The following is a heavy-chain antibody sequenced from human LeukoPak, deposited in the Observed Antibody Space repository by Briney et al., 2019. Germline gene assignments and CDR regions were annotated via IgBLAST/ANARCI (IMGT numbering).Heavy chain of an antibody. CDR2: INSGGAGT. D-gene: IGHD6-19*01. V-gene: IGHV3-23*01. CDR3: AKPLRGWYDFDY. Sequence: RGSLRHSRAPSGFSSSSYVMSWVRQAPGKGLEWVSAINSGGAGTHYADSVKGRFTISRDNSKNTVYLQMNSLRAEDTAVYYCAKPLRGWYDFDYWGQGTLVTVSS. CDR1: GFSSSSYV. J-gene: IGHJ4*02.